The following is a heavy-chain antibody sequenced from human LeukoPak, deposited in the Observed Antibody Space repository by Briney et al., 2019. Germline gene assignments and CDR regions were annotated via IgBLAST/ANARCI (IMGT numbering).Heavy chain of an antibody. V-gene: IGHV3-11*01. Sequence: GGSLRLSCAASGFGFKDYFMSWIRQAPGEALEGVSYISGSGDAKQYAESVRGRFTVSRDNTKNSLYLQMTGLRAEDTAVYYCARDRRGGRKWFLDHWGRGILVTVSS. D-gene: IGHD3-22*01. CDR1: GFGFKDYF. CDR2: ISGSGDAK. J-gene: IGHJ4*02. CDR3: ARDRRGGRKWFLDH.